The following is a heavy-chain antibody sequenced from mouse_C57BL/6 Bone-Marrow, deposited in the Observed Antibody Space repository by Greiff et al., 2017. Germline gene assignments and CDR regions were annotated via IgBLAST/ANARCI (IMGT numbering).Heavy chain of an antibody. D-gene: IGHD1-1*01. V-gene: IGHV2-9-1*01. CDR3: ARIPITTVVAHWYFDV. CDR1: GFSLTSYA. CDR2: IWTGGGT. Sequence: VHLVESGPGLVAPSQSLSITCTVSGFSLTSYAISWVRQPPGKGLEWLGVIWTGGGTNYNSALKSRLSISKDNSKSQVFLKMNSLQTDDTARYYCARIPITTVVAHWYFDVWGTGTTVTVSS. J-gene: IGHJ1*03.